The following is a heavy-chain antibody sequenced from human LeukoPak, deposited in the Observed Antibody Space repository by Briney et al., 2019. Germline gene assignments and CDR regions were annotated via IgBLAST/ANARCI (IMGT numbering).Heavy chain of an antibody. D-gene: IGHD3-16*02. V-gene: IGHV1-69*01. Sequence: SVKVSCKASGGTFSSYAISWVRQAPGQGLEWMRGIIPIFGTANYAQKFQGRVTITADESTSTAYMELSSLRSEDTAVYYCARTSYDYVWGSYRLFDYWGQGTLVTVSS. J-gene: IGHJ4*02. CDR2: IIPIFGTA. CDR1: GGTFSSYA. CDR3: ARTSYDYVWGSYRLFDY.